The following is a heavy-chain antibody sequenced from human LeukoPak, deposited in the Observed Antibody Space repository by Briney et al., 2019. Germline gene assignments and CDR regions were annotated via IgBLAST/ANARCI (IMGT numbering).Heavy chain of an antibody. J-gene: IGHJ3*02. CDR2: ISAYNGNT. D-gene: IGHD2-15*01. V-gene: IGHV1-18*01. CDR1: GYTFTSYG. CDR3: ARDWGGYCSGGSCYPDAFDI. Sequence: ASVKVSCKASGYTFTSYGISWVRQAPGQGLEWMGWISAYNGNTNYAQKLQGRVTMTTDTSTSTAYMELRSLRSDDTAVYYCARDWGGYCSGGSCYPDAFDIWGQGTMVTVSS.